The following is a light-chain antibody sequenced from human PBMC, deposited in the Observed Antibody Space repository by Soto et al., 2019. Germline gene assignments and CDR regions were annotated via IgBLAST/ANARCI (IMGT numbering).Light chain of an antibody. V-gene: IGKV3-15*01. J-gene: IGKJ5*01. CDR3: QQYNNWPIT. CDR2: RAS. Sequence: EVVLTQSPATLSVSPGEGATLSCRASQSVNVLLAWYQQKPGQAPRLLIYRASTRATGVPARFSGSGSETEFTLTISTLQSEGFAVYYCQQYNNWPITFGQGTRLEIK. CDR1: QSVNVL.